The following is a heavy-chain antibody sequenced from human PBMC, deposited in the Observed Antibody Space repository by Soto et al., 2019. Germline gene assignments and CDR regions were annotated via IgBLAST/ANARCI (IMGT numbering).Heavy chain of an antibody. Sequence: SETLSLTCAVYGGSFSGYYWSWIRQPPGKGLEWIGYISDSGSTNYNPSLKSRVTVSVDTSKNQFSLKLSSVTPADTAVYYCARGARKTHFDYWGQGTLVTVSS. CDR3: ARGARKTHFDY. CDR1: GGSFSGYY. J-gene: IGHJ4*02. V-gene: IGHV4-59*01. CDR2: ISDSGST.